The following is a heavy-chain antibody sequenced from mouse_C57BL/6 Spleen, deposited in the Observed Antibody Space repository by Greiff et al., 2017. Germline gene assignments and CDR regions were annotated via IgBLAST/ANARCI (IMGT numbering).Heavy chain of an antibody. CDR2: IDPSDSYT. D-gene: IGHD4-1*01. V-gene: IGHV1-69*01. CDR1: GYTFTSYW. Sequence: QVQLQQPGAELVMPGASVKLSCKASGYTFTSYWMHWVKQRPGQGLEWIGEIDPSDSYTTYNQKFKGKATLTVDKSSSTAYMQLSSLTSADSAVYYCARRETGTEFADWGQGTLVTVSA. CDR3: ARRETGTEFAD. J-gene: IGHJ3*01.